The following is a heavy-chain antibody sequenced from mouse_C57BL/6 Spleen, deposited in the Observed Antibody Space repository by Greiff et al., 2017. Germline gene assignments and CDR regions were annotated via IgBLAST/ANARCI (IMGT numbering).Heavy chain of an antibody. Sequence: EVQLQQSGPELVKPGASVKISCKASGYTFTDYYMNWVKQSHGKSLEWIGDINPNNGGTSYNQKFKGKATLTVDKSSSTAYMELRSLASEDSAVYYCASGGDHGGFAYWGQGTLVTVSA. CDR3: ASGGDHGGFAY. V-gene: IGHV1-26*01. CDR2: INPNNGGT. CDR1: GYTFTDYY. J-gene: IGHJ3*01.